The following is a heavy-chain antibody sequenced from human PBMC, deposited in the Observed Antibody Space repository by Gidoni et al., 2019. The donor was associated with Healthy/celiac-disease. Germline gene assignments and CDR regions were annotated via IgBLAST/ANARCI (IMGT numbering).Heavy chain of an antibody. CDR1: GGSISSSSYY. CDR3: ARPDFSGSYIFGAFDI. CDR2: IYYSGST. Sequence: QLQLQESGPGLVKPSETLSLTCTVSGGSISSSSYYWGWIRQPPGKGLEWIGSIYYSGSTYYNPSLKSRVTISVDTSKNQFSLKLSSVTAADTAVYYCARPDFSGSYIFGAFDIWGQGTMVTVSS. D-gene: IGHD3-10*01. V-gene: IGHV4-39*01. J-gene: IGHJ3*02.